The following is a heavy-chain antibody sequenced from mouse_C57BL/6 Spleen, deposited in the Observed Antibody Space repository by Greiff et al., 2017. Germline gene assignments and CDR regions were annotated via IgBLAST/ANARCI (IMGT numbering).Heavy chain of an antibody. CDR2: IDPSDSYT. V-gene: IGHV1-69*01. CDR3: ARSDYGRGNSFDY. Sequence: QVQLQQPGAELVMPGASVKLSCKASGYTFTSYWMHWVKQRPGQGLEWIGEIDPSDSYTKYNQKFKGKSTLTVDKSSRTAYMQLSSLTSEDSAVYYCARSDYGRGNSFDYWGQGTTLTVSS. CDR1: GYTFTSYW. D-gene: IGHD1-1*01. J-gene: IGHJ2*01.